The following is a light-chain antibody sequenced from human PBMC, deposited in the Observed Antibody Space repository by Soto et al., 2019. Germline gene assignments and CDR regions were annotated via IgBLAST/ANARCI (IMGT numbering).Light chain of an antibody. Sequence: EIVLTQSPGTLSLSPGERATLSCRASQSVSSSYLAWYQQKPGQAPRLLIYGASSRATGIPERFSGSGSGTDFTLTISRLEPEDFAVYYCQQYGSALSTFGQGTKVDIK. CDR3: QQYGSALST. CDR2: GAS. V-gene: IGKV3-20*01. CDR1: QSVSSSY. J-gene: IGKJ1*01.